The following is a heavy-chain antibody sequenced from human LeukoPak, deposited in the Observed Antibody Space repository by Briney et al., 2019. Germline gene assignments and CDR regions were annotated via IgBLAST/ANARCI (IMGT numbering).Heavy chain of an antibody. CDR3: AKQTIYDFWSGSPYYFDY. J-gene: IGHJ4*02. V-gene: IGHV3-23*01. CDR2: ISGSGDST. CDR1: GFTFSSYA. D-gene: IGHD3-3*01. Sequence: GGSLRLSCAASGFTFSSYAMSWVRQAPGKGLEWVSAISGSGDSTYYADSVKGRFTISRDNSKNTLYLQMNSLRAEDTAVYYCAKQTIYDFWSGSPYYFDYWGQGTLVTVSS.